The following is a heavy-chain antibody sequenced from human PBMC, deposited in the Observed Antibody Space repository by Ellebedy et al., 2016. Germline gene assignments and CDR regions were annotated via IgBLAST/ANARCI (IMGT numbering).Heavy chain of an antibody. CDR3: ARDGLGDSSSWYGEGFDP. Sequence: ASVKVSCKASGYTFTSYAMHWVRQAPGQRLEWMGWINAGNGNTKYSQKFQGRVTITRDTSASTAYMELSSLRSEDTAVYYCARDGLGDSSSWYGEGFDPWGQGTLVTVSS. J-gene: IGHJ5*02. CDR1: GYTFTSYA. CDR2: INAGNGNT. D-gene: IGHD6-13*01. V-gene: IGHV1-3*01.